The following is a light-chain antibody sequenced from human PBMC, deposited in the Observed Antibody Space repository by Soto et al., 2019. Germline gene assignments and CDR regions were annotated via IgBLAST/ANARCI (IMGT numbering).Light chain of an antibody. CDR2: GAT. CDR3: HQYSGSPRT. V-gene: IGKV3-20*01. CDR1: QSVTSNY. J-gene: IGKJ1*01. Sequence: EIVLTQSPGLSLSPGERATLSCRASQSVTSNYLAWYQQKVGQTPRLLIYGATSRATGIPDRFSGSGSGTDFTLTIDRLEPEDFVVYYCHQYSGSPRTFGQGTKVEI.